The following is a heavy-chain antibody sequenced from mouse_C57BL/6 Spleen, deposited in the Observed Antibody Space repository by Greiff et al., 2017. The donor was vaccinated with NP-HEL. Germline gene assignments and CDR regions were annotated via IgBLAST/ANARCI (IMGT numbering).Heavy chain of an antibody. Sequence: VQLQQSGAELVRPGASVKMSCKASGYTFTSYNMHWVKQTPRQGLEWIGAIYPGNGDTSYNQKFKGKATLTVDKSSSTAYMQLSSLTSEDSAVYFCARSDYYGSSLYYFDYWGQGTTLTVSS. CDR1: GYTFTSYN. V-gene: IGHV1-12*01. J-gene: IGHJ2*01. CDR2: IYPGNGDT. CDR3: ARSDYYGSSLYYFDY. D-gene: IGHD1-1*01.